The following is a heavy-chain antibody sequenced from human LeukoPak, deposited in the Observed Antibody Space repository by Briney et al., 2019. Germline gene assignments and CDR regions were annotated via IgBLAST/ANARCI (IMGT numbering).Heavy chain of an antibody. Sequence: SETLSLTCTVSGGSISSYNWSWIRQPPGKGLEWIGYIYYSGSTNYNPSLKSRVTISVDTSKNQFSLKLSSVTAADTAVYYCARETYYYDSSGYSHDAFDIWGQGTMVTVSS. CDR3: ARETYYYDSSGYSHDAFDI. J-gene: IGHJ3*02. V-gene: IGHV4-59*01. D-gene: IGHD3-22*01. CDR1: GGSISSYN. CDR2: IYYSGST.